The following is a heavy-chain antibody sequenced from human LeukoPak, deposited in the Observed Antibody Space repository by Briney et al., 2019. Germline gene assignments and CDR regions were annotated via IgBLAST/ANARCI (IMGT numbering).Heavy chain of an antibody. CDR2: IHYSGSS. J-gene: IGHJ5*01. Sequence: SETLSLTCTVSGDSISNFYWNWIRQSPGKGLEWIGNIHYSGSSVYNPSLKSRGTISIDTSRKQFFLRLSSVTAADTAVYFCALAPNSNWFDFWGPGTLVTVSS. CDR1: GDSISNFY. CDR3: ALAPNSNWFDF. V-gene: IGHV4-59*08. D-gene: IGHD2-8*01.